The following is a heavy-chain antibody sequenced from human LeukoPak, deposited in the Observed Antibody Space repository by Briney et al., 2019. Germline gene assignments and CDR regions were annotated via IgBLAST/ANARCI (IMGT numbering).Heavy chain of an antibody. CDR2: ISAYNGNT. J-gene: IGHJ5*02. Sequence: ASVKVSCKASGYTFTSYGISWVRQAPGQGLEGMGWISAYNGNTNYAQKLQGRVTMTTDTSTSTAYMELRSLRSDDTAVYYCARDRIDILTGLGWFDPWGQGTLVTVSS. CDR1: GYTFTSYG. D-gene: IGHD3-9*01. CDR3: ARDRIDILTGLGWFDP. V-gene: IGHV1-18*01.